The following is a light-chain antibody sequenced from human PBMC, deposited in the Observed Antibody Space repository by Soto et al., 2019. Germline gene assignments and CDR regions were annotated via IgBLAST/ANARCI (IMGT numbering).Light chain of an antibody. V-gene: IGLV1-40*01. CDR2: DNN. Sequence: LTQPPSVSGAPGQTVTISCTGSNANLGTGYDVHWYQQLPGTAPKLLLYDNNSRPSGVPDRFSGSRSGTSATLAITGLQAEDEADYYCSSFTISRNTVIFGGGTKLTVL. J-gene: IGLJ2*01. CDR1: NANLGTGYD. CDR3: SSFTISRNTVI.